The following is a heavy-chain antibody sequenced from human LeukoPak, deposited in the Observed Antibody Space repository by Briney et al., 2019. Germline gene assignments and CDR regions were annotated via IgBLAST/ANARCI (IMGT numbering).Heavy chain of an antibody. CDR3: ARYRGKTVAATPFDY. V-gene: IGHV3-23*01. D-gene: IGHD1-26*01. Sequence: GGSLRLSCTASGFIFSTSWMTWVRQAPGKRLEWVSAISGSGIATYYADSVKGRVTISRDNSKNTLYLQMNSLRVEDTAIYYCARYRGKTVAATPFDYWGQGTLVTVSS. CDR1: GFIFSTSW. CDR2: ISGSGIAT. J-gene: IGHJ4*02.